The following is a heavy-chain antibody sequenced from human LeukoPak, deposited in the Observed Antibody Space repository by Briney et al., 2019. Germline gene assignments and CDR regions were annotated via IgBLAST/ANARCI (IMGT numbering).Heavy chain of an antibody. V-gene: IGHV3-48*03. CDR2: ISSSGSTI. J-gene: IGHJ4*02. Sequence: GGSLRLSCAASGFTFSSYEMNWVRQAPGKGLEWVSYISSSGSTIYYADSVKGRFTISRDNAKNSLYLQMNSLRAEDTAVYYCASGSYNWNGQGSFDYWGQGTLVTVSS. CDR1: GFTFSSYE. D-gene: IGHD1-1*01. CDR3: ASGSYNWNGQGSFDY.